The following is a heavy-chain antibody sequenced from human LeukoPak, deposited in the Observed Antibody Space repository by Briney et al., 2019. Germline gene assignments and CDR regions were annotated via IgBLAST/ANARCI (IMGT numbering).Heavy chain of an antibody. CDR1: GFTFSSYW. J-gene: IGHJ4*02. CDR3: ASQYYKTTVTTDY. V-gene: IGHV3-74*01. Sequence: TGGSLRLSCAASGFTFSSYWMHWVRQAPGKGLVCVSRINSDGSSTSYADSVKGRFTISRDNAKNTLYLQMNSLRAEDTAVYYCASQYYKTTVTTDYWGQGTLVTVSS. CDR2: INSDGSST. D-gene: IGHD4-17*01.